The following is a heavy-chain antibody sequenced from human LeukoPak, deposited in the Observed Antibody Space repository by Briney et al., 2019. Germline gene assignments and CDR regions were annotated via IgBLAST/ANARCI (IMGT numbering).Heavy chain of an antibody. D-gene: IGHD6-13*01. Sequence: ASVKVSCKASGYTFTSYYMHWVRQAPGQGLEWMGIINPSGGSTSYAQKFQGRVTMTRDTSTSIVYMELSSLRSEDTAVYYCARPRRSSSWLTGGLDYWGQGTLVTVSS. CDR3: ARPRRSSSWLTGGLDY. CDR2: INPSGGST. J-gene: IGHJ4*02. CDR1: GYTFTSYY. V-gene: IGHV1-46*01.